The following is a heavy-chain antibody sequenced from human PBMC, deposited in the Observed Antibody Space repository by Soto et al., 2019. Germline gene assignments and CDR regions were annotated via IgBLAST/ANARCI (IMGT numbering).Heavy chain of an antibody. D-gene: IGHD1-26*01. CDR3: TRRGSSGTPVDY. J-gene: IGHJ4*02. Sequence: PSETMFLTCGVSDYSISSCYNWGWIRQPPGKGLEWIENIYHSGSTHYNPALKSRVTISVDTSKNQFSLKLKSVTAADTAVYYCTRRGSSGTPVDYWGRGILVTVSS. CDR2: IYHSGST. V-gene: IGHV4-38-2*01. CDR1: DYSISSCYN.